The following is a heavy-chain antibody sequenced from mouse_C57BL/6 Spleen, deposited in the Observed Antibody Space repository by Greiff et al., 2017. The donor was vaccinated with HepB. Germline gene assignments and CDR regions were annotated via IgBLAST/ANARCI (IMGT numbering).Heavy chain of an antibody. CDR1: GYTFTSYW. J-gene: IGHJ2*01. CDR3: ARYCGNLYYFDY. D-gene: IGHD2-1*01. V-gene: IGHV1-64*01. CDR2: IHPNSGST. Sequence: QVQLQQPGAELVKPGASVKLSCKASGYTFTSYWMHWVKQRPGQGLEWIGMIHPNSGSTNYNEKFKSKATLTVDKSSSTAYMQLSSLTSEDSAVYYCARYCGNLYYFDYWGQGTTLTVSS.